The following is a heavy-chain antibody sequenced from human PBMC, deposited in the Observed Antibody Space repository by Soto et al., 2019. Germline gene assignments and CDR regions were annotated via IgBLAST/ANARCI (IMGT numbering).Heavy chain of an antibody. CDR1: GYTFTSYG. CDR2: ISAYNGNT. D-gene: IGHD3-9*01. Sequence: GASVRVSCNASGYTFTSYGISWVRHAPGQGLEWMGWISAYNGNTNYAQKLQGRVTMTTDTSTSTAYMELRSLRSDDTAVYYCARDSGHYDILTGYYDYYYGMDVWGQGTTVTVSS. V-gene: IGHV1-18*01. CDR3: ARDSGHYDILTGYYDYYYGMDV. J-gene: IGHJ6*02.